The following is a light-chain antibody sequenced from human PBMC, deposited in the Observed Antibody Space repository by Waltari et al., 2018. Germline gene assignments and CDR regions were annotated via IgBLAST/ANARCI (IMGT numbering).Light chain of an antibody. V-gene: IGKV3-20*01. J-gene: IGKJ1*01. CDR1: QSVGRS. Sequence: EIVLTQSPGTLSLSPGERATLSCWASQSVGRSLAWYQQKRGQAPRLLIYGASTRATGIPDMFSGSGSGTDFSLTISRLEPEDFAVYYCQHYVKLPVTFGQGTKVEIK. CDR3: QHYVKLPVT. CDR2: GAS.